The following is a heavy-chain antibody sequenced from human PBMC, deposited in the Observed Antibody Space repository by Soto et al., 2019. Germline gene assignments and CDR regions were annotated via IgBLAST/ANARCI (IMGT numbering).Heavy chain of an antibody. CDR3: ARDQGDGYFDY. J-gene: IGHJ4*02. Sequence: QVQLVESGGGVVQPGRSLRLSCAASGFTFSSYAMHWVRQAPGKGLEWVAVISYDGSNKYYAESVKGRFTISRDNSKNTLYLQMNSLRAEDTAVYYCARDQGDGYFDYWGQGTLVTVSS. D-gene: IGHD2-21*01. CDR1: GFTFSSYA. V-gene: IGHV3-30-3*01. CDR2: ISYDGSNK.